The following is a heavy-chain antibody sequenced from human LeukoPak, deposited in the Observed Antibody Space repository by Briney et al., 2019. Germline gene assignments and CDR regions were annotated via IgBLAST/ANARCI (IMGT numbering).Heavy chain of an antibody. Sequence: TLSLTCTASGGSISSGGYYWSWIRQHPGKGLEWIGYIYYSGSTYYNPSLKSRVTISVDTSKNQFSLKLSSVTAADTAVYYCASLRRSGSNRDYYYYYGMDVWGQGTTVTVSS. V-gene: IGHV4-31*03. CDR3: ASLRRSGSNRDYYYYYGMDV. D-gene: IGHD3-10*01. CDR1: GGSISSGGYY. J-gene: IGHJ6*02. CDR2: IYYSGST.